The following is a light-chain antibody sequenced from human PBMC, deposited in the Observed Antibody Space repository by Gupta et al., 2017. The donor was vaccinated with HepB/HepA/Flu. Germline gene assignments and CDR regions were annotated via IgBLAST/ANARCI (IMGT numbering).Light chain of an antibody. CDR1: SRDVGGYNF. V-gene: IGLV2-14*03. CDR3: TSYTSSSTWV. Sequence: QSALTQPASVSGSPGQSITISCTGTSRDVGGYNFVSWYQQHPGKVPKLIIFDVGNRPSGVSNRFSGSKSGNTASLTISGLQAEDEADYYCTSYTSSSTWVFGGGTKLTVL. CDR2: DVG. J-gene: IGLJ3*02.